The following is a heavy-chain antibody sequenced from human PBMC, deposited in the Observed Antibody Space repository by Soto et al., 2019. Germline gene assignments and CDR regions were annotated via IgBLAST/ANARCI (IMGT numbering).Heavy chain of an antibody. CDR3: AREPGGFGEVSLDY. V-gene: IGHV4-4*07. J-gene: IGHJ4*02. CDR2: IYSGGST. Sequence: HVQLQESGPGLVKPSETLALTCTVSGASISSYYWRWIRQPAGKGLVFIGRIYSGGSTNYIPSRRSRVCLSVDASKHQYSLRLTSVAASDPAVYDCAREPGGFGEVSLDYWGQGTLVTVSS. D-gene: IGHD3-10*01. CDR1: GASISSYY.